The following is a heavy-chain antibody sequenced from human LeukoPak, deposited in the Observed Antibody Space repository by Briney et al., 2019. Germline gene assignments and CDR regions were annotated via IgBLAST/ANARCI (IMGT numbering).Heavy chain of an antibody. CDR1: GGSISGYF. Sequence: SETLSLTCTVSGGSISGYFWSWIRRPAGKGLEWIGRIYSSGSNNYNPSLKSRVTMSLDTSKNHLSLNLSSVTAADTAVYYCAREPTSGREPTSGRPLDYWGQGTLVTVSS. D-gene: IGHD5-12*01. J-gene: IGHJ4*02. CDR3: AREPTSGREPTSGRPLDY. V-gene: IGHV4-4*07. CDR2: IYSSGSN.